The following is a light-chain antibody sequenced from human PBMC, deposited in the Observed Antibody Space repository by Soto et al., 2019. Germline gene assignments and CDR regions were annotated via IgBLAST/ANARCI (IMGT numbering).Light chain of an antibody. CDR3: QQYGSSSWT. CDR2: GTS. CDR1: QSVSSSY. J-gene: IGKJ1*01. Sequence: EIVLTQSPGTLSLSPGERATLSCRASQSVSSSYLAWYQQKPGQAPRLLIYGTSSRVTAIPDRFSGSGSGTDFTLTISRLEPEDFAVYYSQQYGSSSWTFGQGTKV. V-gene: IGKV3-20*01.